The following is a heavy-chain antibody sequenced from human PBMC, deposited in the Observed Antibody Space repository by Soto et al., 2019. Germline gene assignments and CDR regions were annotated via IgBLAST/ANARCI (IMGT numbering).Heavy chain of an antibody. CDR2: IWYDGSNK. V-gene: IGHV3-33*01. D-gene: IGHD1-20*01. J-gene: IGHJ5*02. CDR1: GFTFSSYG. CDR3: ARDAGYNWNDPVPWFDP. Sequence: GGSLRLSCAASGFTFSSYGMHWVRQAPGKGLEWVAVIWYDGSNKYYADSVKGRFTISRDNSKNTLYLQMNSLRAEDTAVYYCARDAGYNWNDPVPWFDPWGQGTLVTVSS.